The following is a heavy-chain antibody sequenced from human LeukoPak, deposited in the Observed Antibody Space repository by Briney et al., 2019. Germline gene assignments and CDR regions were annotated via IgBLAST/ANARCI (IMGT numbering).Heavy chain of an antibody. J-gene: IGHJ4*02. CDR3: ARDMFEEIVGATVDY. V-gene: IGHV3-30-3*01. CDR1: GFTFSSYA. Sequence: GGSLRLSCAASGFTFSSYAMHWVRQAPGKGLEWVAVISYDGSNKYYADSVKGRFTISRDNSKNTLYLQMNSLRAEDTAVYYCARDMFEEIVGATVDYWGQGTLVTVSS. CDR2: ISYDGSNK. D-gene: IGHD1-26*01.